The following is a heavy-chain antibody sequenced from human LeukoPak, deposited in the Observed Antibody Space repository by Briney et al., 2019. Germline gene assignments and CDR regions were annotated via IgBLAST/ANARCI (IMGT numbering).Heavy chain of an antibody. J-gene: IGHJ6*03. V-gene: IGHV3-74*01. D-gene: IGHD6-13*01. CDR2: INTDGSST. CDR1: GFTFRSYW. CDR3: ARGSSSWLLDYYYMDV. Sequence: GGSLRLSCAASGFTFRSYWMYWVRQAPGKGLVWVSRINTDGSSTNHADSVKGRFTISRDNAKNTVYLQMNSLRAEDTAVYYCARGSSSWLLDYYYMDVWGKGTTVTVSS.